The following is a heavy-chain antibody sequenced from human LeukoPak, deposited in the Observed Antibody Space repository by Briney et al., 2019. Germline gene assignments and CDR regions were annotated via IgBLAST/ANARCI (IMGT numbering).Heavy chain of an antibody. CDR3: ARSVDTANNWFDP. Sequence: ASVKVSCKASGYTFTGYYMYWVRQAPGQGLERMGWINPNSGGTKYAQKFQGRATMTRDTSISTAYMELSGLRADDTAVYYCARSVDTANNWFDPWGQGTLVTVSS. V-gene: IGHV1-2*02. CDR1: GYTFTGYY. CDR2: INPNSGGT. J-gene: IGHJ5*02. D-gene: IGHD5-18*01.